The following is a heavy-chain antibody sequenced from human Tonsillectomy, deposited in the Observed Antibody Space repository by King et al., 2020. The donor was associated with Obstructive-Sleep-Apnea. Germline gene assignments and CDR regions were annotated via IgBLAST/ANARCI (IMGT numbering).Heavy chain of an antibody. D-gene: IGHD1-1*01. Sequence: VQLVESGGGVVQPGTSLRLSCTASGFTFSSYAMHWVRQAPGKGLEWVAVIWYDGTNEYYADSVKGRFTISRDNSKNTLYLQMNSLRADDTAVYFCAKDQAHWNEFCDFWGQGTLVTVSS. CDR3: AKDQAHWNEFCDF. V-gene: IGHV3-33*06. J-gene: IGHJ4*02. CDR1: GFTFSSYA. CDR2: IWYDGTNE.